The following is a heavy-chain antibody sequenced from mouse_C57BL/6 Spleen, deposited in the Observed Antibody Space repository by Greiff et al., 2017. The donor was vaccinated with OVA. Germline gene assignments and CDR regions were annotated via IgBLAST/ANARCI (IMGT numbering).Heavy chain of an antibody. D-gene: IGHD3-3*01. CDR1: GYTFTSYW. CDR3: AGLVYCDY. V-gene: IGHV1-64*01. CDR2: IHPNSGST. J-gene: IGHJ2*01. Sequence: QVQLKQPGAELVKPGASVKLSCKASGYTFTSYWMHWVKQRPGQGLEWIGMIHPNSGSTNYNEQLKSKATLTVDKSSSTAYRQRSSLTSEDTAVYNCAGLVYCDYWGQGTTLTVSS.